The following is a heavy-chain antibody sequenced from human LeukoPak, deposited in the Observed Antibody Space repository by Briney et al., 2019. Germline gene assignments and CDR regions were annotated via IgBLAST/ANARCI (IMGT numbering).Heavy chain of an antibody. J-gene: IGHJ4*02. CDR1: GYTFTSYD. Sequence: ASVKFSCKASGYTFTSYDINWVRQATGQGLEWMGWMNPNSGNTGYAQKFQGRVTITRNTSISTAYMELSSLRSEDTAVYYCARGGVRQWGFLEVNYWGQGTLVTVSS. CDR2: MNPNSGNT. CDR3: ARGGVRQWGFLEVNY. D-gene: IGHD3-3*01. V-gene: IGHV1-8*03.